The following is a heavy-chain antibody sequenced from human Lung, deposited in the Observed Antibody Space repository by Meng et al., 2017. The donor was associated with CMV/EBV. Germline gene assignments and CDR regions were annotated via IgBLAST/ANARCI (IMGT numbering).Heavy chain of an antibody. Sequence: GESXKISCAASAFTVSSNYMSWVRQAPGKGLEWVSVIYSGGITYYAGSVKGRFTISRDNSKSTVSLQMNSLRPEDTAVYYCAKDLSTSTNCPSHWGQGTLVTVSS. J-gene: IGHJ4*02. D-gene: IGHD2-2*01. V-gene: IGHV3-66*02. CDR3: AKDLSTSTNCPSH. CDR2: IYSGGIT. CDR1: AFTVSSNY.